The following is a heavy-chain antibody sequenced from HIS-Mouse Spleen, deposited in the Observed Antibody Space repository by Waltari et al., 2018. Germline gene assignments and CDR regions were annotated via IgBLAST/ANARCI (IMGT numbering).Heavy chain of an antibody. CDR3: ARAPPTGGSVNDAFDI. CDR1: GGSISSSSYY. J-gene: IGHJ3*02. D-gene: IGHD7-27*01. CDR2: IYYSGST. V-gene: IGHV4-39*07. Sequence: QLQLQESGPGLVKPSETLSLTCTVSGGSISSSSYYWGWIRQPPGKGLGWIGSIYYSGSTYYNPPLKSRVTISVNTSKNQFSLKLSSVTAADTAVYYCARAPPTGGSVNDAFDIWGQGTMVTVSS.